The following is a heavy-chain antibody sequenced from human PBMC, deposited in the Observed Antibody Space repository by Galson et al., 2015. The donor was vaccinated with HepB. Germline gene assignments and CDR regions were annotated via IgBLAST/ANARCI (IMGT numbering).Heavy chain of an antibody. V-gene: IGHV3-21*01. CDR3: VRSSGYSRTWYAGPADFDY. J-gene: IGHJ4*02. D-gene: IGHD6-13*01. CDR1: GFTFSNFN. Sequence: SLRLSCAASGFTFSNFNMHWVRQAPGKGLEWVSSTTSTSSYVYYAGSVKGRFAISRDSAKNSLYLRMNSLRAEDTAVYYCVRSSGYSRTWYAGPADFDYWGQGILVTVPS. CDR2: TTSTSSYV.